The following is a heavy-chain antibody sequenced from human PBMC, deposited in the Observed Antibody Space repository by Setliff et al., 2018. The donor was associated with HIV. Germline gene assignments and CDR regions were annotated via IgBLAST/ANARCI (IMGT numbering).Heavy chain of an antibody. V-gene: IGHV7-4-1*02. D-gene: IGHD3-16*01. Sequence: GASVKVSCKASGYTFTSYGMSWVRQAPGQGLEWMGWISPETRDPTYAQGFRGRFVFSLDTSVNTAYLQISNLRSEDTAIYYCARGTGLADVWGQGTMVTVSS. CDR3: ARGTGLADV. J-gene: IGHJ3*01. CDR1: GYTFTSYG. CDR2: ISPETRDP.